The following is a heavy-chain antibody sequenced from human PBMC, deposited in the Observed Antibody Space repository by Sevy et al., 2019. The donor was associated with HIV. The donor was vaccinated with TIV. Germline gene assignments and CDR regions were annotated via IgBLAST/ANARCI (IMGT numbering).Heavy chain of an antibody. CDR2: ISYDGSNK. CDR3: AKASGISGDHEIDQTNLPSILDY. Sequence: GGSLRLSCAASGFIFSNYAMHWVRQAPGKGLEWVAVISYDGSNKLYAASVKGRFTISRDNSKNTVYLQMNSLRGEDTDGFNCAKASGISGDHEIDQTNLPSILDYWGQGTLVTVSS. V-gene: IGHV3-30*04. J-gene: IGHJ4*02. CDR1: GFIFSNYA. D-gene: IGHD4-17*01.